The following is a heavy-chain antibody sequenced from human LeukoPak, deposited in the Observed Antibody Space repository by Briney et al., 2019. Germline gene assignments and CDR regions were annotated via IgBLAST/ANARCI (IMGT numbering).Heavy chain of an antibody. J-gene: IGHJ4*02. CDR1: GGSFSGYY. D-gene: IGHD3-9*01. V-gene: IGHV4-34*09. Sequence: KSSETLSLTCGVYGGSFSGYYWSWIRQPPGKGLEWIGYIYYSGTAYSNPSLKSRVTISIDTSKNQFSLKLSSVTAADTAVYYCARVDPFDSTGFYFDYWGQGTLVTVSS. CDR2: IYYSGTA. CDR3: ARVDPFDSTGFYFDY.